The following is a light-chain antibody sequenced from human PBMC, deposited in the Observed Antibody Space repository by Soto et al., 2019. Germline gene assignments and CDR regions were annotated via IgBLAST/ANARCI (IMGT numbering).Light chain of an antibody. CDR3: SSFTRSTTGV. V-gene: IGLV2-14*03. CDR1: SSDVGGYNY. CDR2: EVT. Sequence: QSALTQPASVYGSLGQSITISCTGTSSDVGGYNYVSWFQQHPGKAPKLIIYEVTNRPSGVSNRFSGSKSGNTASLTISGLQAEDETDYYCSSFTRSTTGVFGGGTKLTVL. J-gene: IGLJ3*02.